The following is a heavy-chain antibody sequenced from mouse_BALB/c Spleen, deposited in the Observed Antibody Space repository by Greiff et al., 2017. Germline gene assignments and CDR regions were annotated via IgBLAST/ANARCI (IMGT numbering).Heavy chain of an antibody. D-gene: IGHD2-14*01. CDR3: ARQNYRFDGYYAMDY. CDR1: GFTFSSYT. V-gene: IGHV5-12-2*01. J-gene: IGHJ4*01. Sequence: EVHLVESGGGLVQPGGSLKLSCAASGFTFSSYTMSWVRQTPEKRLEWVAYISNGGGSTYYPDTVKGRFTISRDNAKNTLYLQMSSLKSEDTAMYYCARQNYRFDGYYAMDYWGQGTSVTVSS. CDR2: ISNGGGST.